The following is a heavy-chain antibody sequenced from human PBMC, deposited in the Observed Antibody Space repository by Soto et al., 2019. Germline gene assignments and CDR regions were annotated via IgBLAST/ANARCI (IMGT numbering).Heavy chain of an antibody. D-gene: IGHD6-19*01. CDR2: ISSSSSYI. CDR3: ARGEYSSGWYGGYY. J-gene: IGHJ4*02. CDR1: GFTFSRSA. Sequence: EMQLLESGGGLVQPGGSLRLSCAASGFTFSRSAMSWVRQAPGKGLEWVSSISSSSSYIYYADSVKGRFTISRDNAKNSLYLQMNSLRAEDTAVYYCARGEYSSGWYGGYYWGQGTLVTVSS. V-gene: IGHV3-21*01.